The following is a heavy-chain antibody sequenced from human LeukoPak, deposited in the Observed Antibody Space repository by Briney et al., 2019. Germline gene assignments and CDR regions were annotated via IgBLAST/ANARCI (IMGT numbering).Heavy chain of an antibody. J-gene: IGHJ6*02. V-gene: IGHV3-33*08. CDR2: IWYDGSNK. CDR3: ARVRDCSSTSCYRVYYYGMDV. Sequence: GGSLRLSCAASGFTFSSYAMSWVRQAPGKGLEWVAVIWYDGSNKYYADSVKGRFTISRDNSKNTLYLQMNSLRAEDTAVYYCARVRDCSSTSCYRVYYYGMDVWGQGTTVTVSS. D-gene: IGHD2-2*02. CDR1: GFTFSSYA.